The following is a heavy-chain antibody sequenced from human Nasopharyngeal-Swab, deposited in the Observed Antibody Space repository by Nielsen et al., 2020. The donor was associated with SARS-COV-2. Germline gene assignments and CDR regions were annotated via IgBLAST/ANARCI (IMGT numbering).Heavy chain of an antibody. Sequence: SGPTLVKPTQTLRLTCTFSGFSLSPSGMCVTWVRQPPGKALNWLALIDWGDDKYYSTSLKTRLTISKDTSNNQVVLIMANMDPGDTATYYCGRISPHDFHIDYWGQGTLVTVSS. D-gene: IGHD2-21*02. J-gene: IGHJ4*02. CDR2: IDWGDDK. CDR1: GFSLSPSGMC. CDR3: GRISPHDFHIDY. V-gene: IGHV2-70*20.